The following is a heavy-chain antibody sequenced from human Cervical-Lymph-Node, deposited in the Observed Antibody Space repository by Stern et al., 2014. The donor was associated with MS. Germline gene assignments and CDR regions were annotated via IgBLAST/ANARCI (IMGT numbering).Heavy chain of an antibody. V-gene: IGHV1-2*06. CDR3: ATIDYGDYKDY. D-gene: IGHD4-17*01. CDR2: INRNSGGT. CDR1: GYTFSGYYY. Sequence: VHLVESGAEVKKPGASVKVSCQASGYTFSGYYYLHWVRQAPGQGLEWVGRINRNSGGTNYAQQFQGRVTMTRDTSISTVYMELSSLRSDDTAVYYCATIDYGDYKDYWGQGTPVTVSS. J-gene: IGHJ4*02.